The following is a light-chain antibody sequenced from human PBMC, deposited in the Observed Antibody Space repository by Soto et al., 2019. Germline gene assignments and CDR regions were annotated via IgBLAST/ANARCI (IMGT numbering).Light chain of an antibody. CDR2: GAS. CDR1: QSVSGN. Sequence: IVMTQSPATVSEYPGERVTLSCRASQSVSGNVAWYHQKPGQPPRLLVYGASTTATDIPARFFGSGSETDFTLTITRLQSEDFGTYYCQQFNSWPRTFGQGTKVDIK. CDR3: QQFNSWPRT. J-gene: IGKJ1*01. V-gene: IGKV3-15*01.